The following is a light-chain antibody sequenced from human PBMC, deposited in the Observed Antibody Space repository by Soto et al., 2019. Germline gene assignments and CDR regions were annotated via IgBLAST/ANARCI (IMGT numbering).Light chain of an antibody. V-gene: IGKV1-5*01. CDR1: ENIFKY. CDR2: AAS. CDR3: QHYNTRSIA. Sequence: DIPMIQSPATLSASVGDRITITCRASENIFKYVAWYQQTSGSAPNLLIYAASDLESGVPSRFSGSVSGTEFSLTIDNLQPNDSATYYCQHYNTRSIAFGGGTKVDVK. J-gene: IGKJ4*01.